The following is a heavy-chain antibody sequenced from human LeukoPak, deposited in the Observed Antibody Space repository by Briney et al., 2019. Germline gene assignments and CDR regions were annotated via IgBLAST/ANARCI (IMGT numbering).Heavy chain of an antibody. J-gene: IGHJ4*02. CDR3: ARDQEGFDY. V-gene: IGHV1-8*01. Sequence: ASVKVSCKASGYTFTSYDINWVRQATGQGLEWMGWMNPNSGNTGYAQNFQGRVTMTRDTSTSTVHMELSGLRSEDTAVYYCARDQEGFDYWGQGTLVTVSS. CDR1: GYTFTSYD. CDR2: MNPNSGNT.